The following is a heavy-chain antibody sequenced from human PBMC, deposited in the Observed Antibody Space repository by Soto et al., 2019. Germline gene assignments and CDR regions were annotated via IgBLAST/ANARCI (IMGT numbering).Heavy chain of an antibody. CDR3: VVTTLFGGVDY. J-gene: IGHJ4*02. CDR2: ISSSSSYI. CDR1: GFTFSSYS. V-gene: IGHV3-21*01. Sequence: PGGSLRLSCAASGFTFSSYSMNWVRKAPGKGLEWVSSISSSSSYIYYADSVKGRFTISRDNAKNSLYLQMNSLRAEDTAVYYCVVTTLFGGVDYWGQGTLVTVSS. D-gene: IGHD3-10*02.